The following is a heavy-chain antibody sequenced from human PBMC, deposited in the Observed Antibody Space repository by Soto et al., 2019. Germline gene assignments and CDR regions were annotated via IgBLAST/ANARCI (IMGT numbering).Heavy chain of an antibody. V-gene: IGHV3-74*01. Sequence: EVQLVESGGGLVQPGGSPRLSCGASGFTFSNYWMHWVRQAPGEGLVWVSRISGDGSFTRFADSVKGRFTISRDNAKNTMSLQMNSLRVDDTAVYYCARVGGGAGNFDYWGQGTLVTVSS. J-gene: IGHJ4*02. CDR2: ISGDGSFT. CDR3: ARVGGGAGNFDY. CDR1: GFTFSNYW. D-gene: IGHD2-21*01.